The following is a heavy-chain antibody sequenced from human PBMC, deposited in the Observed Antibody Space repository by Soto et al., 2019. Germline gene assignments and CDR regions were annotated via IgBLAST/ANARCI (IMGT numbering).Heavy chain of an antibody. J-gene: IGHJ4*02. CDR3: ARDTVEPNPYSTYYFDY. CDR2: IKQDGSEK. D-gene: IGHD4-17*01. V-gene: IGHV3-7*01. Sequence: PGGSLRLSCAASGFTFSSYWMSWVRQAPGKGLEWVANIKQDGSEKYYVDSVKGRFTISRDNAKNSLYLQMNSLRAEDTAVYYCARDTVEPNPYSTYYFDYWGQGTLVTVSS. CDR1: GFTFSSYW.